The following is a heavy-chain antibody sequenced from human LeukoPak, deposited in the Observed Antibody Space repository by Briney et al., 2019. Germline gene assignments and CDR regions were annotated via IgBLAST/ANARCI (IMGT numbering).Heavy chain of an antibody. D-gene: IGHD5-24*01. J-gene: IGHJ4*02. V-gene: IGHV1-2*02. CDR1: GYTFTGYY. CDR2: INPNSGGT. Sequence: ASVKVSCKASGYTFTGYYMHWVRQAPGQGLEWMGCINPNSGGTKYAQKFQGRVTMTRDTSISTAYMELSMLRSDDTAVYYCARGGDGNRRDFDYWGQGTLVTVSS. CDR3: ARGGDGNRRDFDY.